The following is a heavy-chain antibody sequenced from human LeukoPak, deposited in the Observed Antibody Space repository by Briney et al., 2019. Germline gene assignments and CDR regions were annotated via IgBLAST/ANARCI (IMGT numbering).Heavy chain of an antibody. CDR1: GYTFTGYY. Sequence: ASVTVSFKASGYTFTGYYMHWVRQAPGQGLEWMGWINPNSGGTNYAQKFQGRVTMTTDTSISTAYMELSRLRSDDTAVYYCARDGPIVATRYYYGMDVWGQGTTVTVSS. V-gene: IGHV1-2*02. CDR2: INPNSGGT. CDR3: ARDGPIVATRYYYGMDV. J-gene: IGHJ6*02. D-gene: IGHD5-12*01.